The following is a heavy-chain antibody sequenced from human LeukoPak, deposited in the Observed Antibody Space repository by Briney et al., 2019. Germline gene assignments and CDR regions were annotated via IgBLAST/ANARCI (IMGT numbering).Heavy chain of an antibody. J-gene: IGHJ6*03. CDR3: ARQDALGKFPPPYYLDV. D-gene: IGHD1-26*01. CDR2: ISETGST. CDR1: GGSIRSYN. Sequence: SETLSLTCAVSGGSIRSYNWNWIRQPPGKGLEWIGYISETGSTNYNSSLENRVTLSLDTSKSQISLNLRSATGADTAVYYCARQDALGKFPPPYYLDVWGKGTTVIVS. V-gene: IGHV4-59*08.